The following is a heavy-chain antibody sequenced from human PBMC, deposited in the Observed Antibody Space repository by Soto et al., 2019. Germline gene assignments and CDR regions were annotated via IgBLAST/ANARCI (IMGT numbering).Heavy chain of an antibody. CDR2: ITGTSDSI. CDR1: GFSLSDYY. V-gene: IGHV3-11*01. J-gene: IGHJ6*02. CDR3: ARDFRNKGMDV. Sequence: GGSLRLSCVASGFSLSDYYMAWIRQAPGKGLEWLSYITGTSDSIHYADSVRGRFIISRDNAKNSLYLQMNSLRVEDTAVYYCARDFRNKGMDVWGQGTTVTVSS.